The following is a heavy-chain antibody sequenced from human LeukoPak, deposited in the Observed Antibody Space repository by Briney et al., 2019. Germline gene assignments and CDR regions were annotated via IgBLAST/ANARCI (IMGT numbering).Heavy chain of an antibody. CDR1: GDPISSYY. Sequence: SETLSLTCTVSGDPISSYYWSWIRQPPGKGLEWIGYIYHSGSTNYNPSLKSRATISVDTSKNQFSLKLSSVTAADTAVYYCARGSPGATRGAFDIWGQGTMVTVSS. J-gene: IGHJ3*02. CDR2: IYHSGST. V-gene: IGHV4-59*12. D-gene: IGHD2-15*01. CDR3: ARGSPGATRGAFDI.